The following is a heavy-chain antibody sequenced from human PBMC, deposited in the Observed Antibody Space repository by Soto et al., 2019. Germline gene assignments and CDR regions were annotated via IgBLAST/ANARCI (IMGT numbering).Heavy chain of an antibody. CDR2: INPSADST. Sequence: QVQLVQSGAEVSKPGTSVKVSCKTSGYTFTNYFIHWVRQAPGQGLEWMGIINPSADSTNYAQKFQGRVTVTRDTSTSTVYMELRGLRSEDTAVYYCAREYGGSRVFDNWGQGTLVTVSS. CDR3: AREYGGSRVFDN. V-gene: IGHV1-46*01. CDR1: GYTFTNYF. D-gene: IGHD1-26*01. J-gene: IGHJ4*02.